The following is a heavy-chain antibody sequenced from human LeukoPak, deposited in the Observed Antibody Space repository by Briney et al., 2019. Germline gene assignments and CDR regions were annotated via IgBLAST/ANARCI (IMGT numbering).Heavy chain of an antibody. CDR3: ARQTGSGLFILP. V-gene: IGHV4-34*01. J-gene: IGHJ4*02. D-gene: IGHD3/OR15-3a*01. Sequence: SGTLSLTCAVYGGSFSGYYWSWIRQLPGKGLEWIGEINHSGSTNYNPSLKSRVTISVDTSKNQFSLKLSSVTAADTAVYYCARQTGSGLFILPGGQGTLVTVSS. CDR2: INHSGST. CDR1: GGSFSGYY.